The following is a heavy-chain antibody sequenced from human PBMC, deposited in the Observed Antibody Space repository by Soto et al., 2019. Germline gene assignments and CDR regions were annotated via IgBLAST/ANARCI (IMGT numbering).Heavy chain of an antibody. CDR2: SYHSGST. CDR3: DRARPDCARLGP. Sequence: VQLQESGPGLVKTSQTLSLTSTVSGSSISSGDYYWSWIRQPPGKGMGWIGYSYHSGSTYYNPSLKSRVTISVDTSKNQFALKLSAVTAAATAVYYWDRARPDCARLGPGGQGALVSGST. CDR1: GSSISSGDYY. D-gene: IGHD2-21*01. V-gene: IGHV4-30-4*01. J-gene: IGHJ5*02.